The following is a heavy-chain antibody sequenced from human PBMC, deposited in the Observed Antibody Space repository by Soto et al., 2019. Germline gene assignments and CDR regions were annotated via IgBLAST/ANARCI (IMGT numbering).Heavy chain of an antibody. Sequence: SETLSLTCAVYGGSFSGYYWSWIRQPPGKGLEWIGEINHSGSTNYNPSLKSRVTISVDTSKNQFSLKLSSVTAADTAVYYCAREGGYCSSTSCYEVMGYYYYYMDVWGKGTTVTVSS. CDR2: INHSGST. J-gene: IGHJ6*03. D-gene: IGHD2-2*03. CDR1: GGSFSGYY. V-gene: IGHV4-34*01. CDR3: AREGGYCSSTSCYEVMGYYYYYMDV.